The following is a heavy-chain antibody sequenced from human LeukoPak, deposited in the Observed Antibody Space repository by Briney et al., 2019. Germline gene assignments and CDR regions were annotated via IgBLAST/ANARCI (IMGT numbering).Heavy chain of an antibody. J-gene: IGHJ4*02. CDR2: IRNKANSYTT. CDR3: ARVLCSSTICAGLFDY. D-gene: IGHD2-2*01. CDR1: GFTFSDHY. V-gene: IGHV3-72*01. Sequence: PGGSLRLSCAASGFTFSDHYMDWVRQAPGKGLEWVGRIRNKANSYTTEYAASVKGRCIISRDDSKNSLYLQMNSLKTEDTAVYYCARVLCSSTICAGLFDYWGQGTLVTVSS.